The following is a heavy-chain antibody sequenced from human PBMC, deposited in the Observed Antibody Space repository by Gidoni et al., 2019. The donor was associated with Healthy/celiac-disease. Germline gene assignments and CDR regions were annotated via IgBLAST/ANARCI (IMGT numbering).Heavy chain of an antibody. D-gene: IGHD3-10*01. Sequence: QVQLVQSGAEVKKPGSSVKVSCKAYGGTFSTYGISWVRQAPGPGLEWVGGIVPVFGTGDYAQKFQGRVTITADESTSTAYMELSNLRSEDTAVYYCARKGERWDVLEKFYFGVDVWGQGTTVTVSS. CDR3: ARKGERWDVLEKFYFGVDV. CDR1: GGTFSTYG. J-gene: IGHJ6*02. V-gene: IGHV1-69*01. CDR2: IVPVFGTG.